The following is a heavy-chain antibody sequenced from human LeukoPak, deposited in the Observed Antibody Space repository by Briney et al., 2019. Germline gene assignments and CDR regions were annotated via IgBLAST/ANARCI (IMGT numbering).Heavy chain of an antibody. Sequence: SETLSLTCTVSGGSISSYYWSWIRQPAGKGLEWIGRIYRSGSTNHHPSLKSRVTMSVDTSKNQFSPKLNAGTAADTAVYYWAREYGDFDYWGQGTLVTVSS. CDR1: GGSISSYY. V-gene: IGHV4-4*07. CDR2: IYRSGST. CDR3: AREYGDFDY. D-gene: IGHD4-17*01. J-gene: IGHJ4*02.